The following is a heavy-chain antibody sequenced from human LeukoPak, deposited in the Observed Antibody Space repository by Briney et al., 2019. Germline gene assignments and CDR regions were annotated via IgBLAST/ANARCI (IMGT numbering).Heavy chain of an antibody. CDR1: GFSFRDYA. CDR3: AKDRSHYYGSGSYYNPLDY. CDR2: ISGSGGST. D-gene: IGHD3-10*01. Sequence: PGGSLRLSCAASGFSFRDYAMNWVRQAPGKGLEWVSGISGSGGSTNYADSVKGRFTISRDNSKNTLYLQLNSLRAEDTAVYYCAKDRSHYYGSGSYYNPLDYWGQGTLVTVSS. J-gene: IGHJ4*02. V-gene: IGHV3-23*01.